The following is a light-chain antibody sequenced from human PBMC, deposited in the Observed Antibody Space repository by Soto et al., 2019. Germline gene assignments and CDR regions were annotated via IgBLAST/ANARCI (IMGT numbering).Light chain of an antibody. CDR3: SSYAGSNNLHVL. Sequence: QSALTQPPSASGSPGQSVTISCTGSSSDVDGYEYVSWYQQHPGKAPKLIIYEVIKRPSGVPDRFSGSKSGNTASLTVSGLQAEDEADYYCSSYAGSNNLHVLFGGGTKVTVL. V-gene: IGLV2-8*01. CDR1: SSDVDGYEY. J-gene: IGLJ2*01. CDR2: EVI.